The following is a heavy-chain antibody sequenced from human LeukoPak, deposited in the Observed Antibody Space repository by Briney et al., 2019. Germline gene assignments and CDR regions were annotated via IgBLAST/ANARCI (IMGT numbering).Heavy chain of an antibody. V-gene: IGHV4-34*01. CDR2: INHSGST. CDR1: GGSFSGYY. CDR3: ARKRRDGYNYFDY. Sequence: SETLSLTCAVYGGSFSGYYWSWIRQPPGKGLEWIGEINHSGSTNYNPSLKSRVTISVDTSKNQFSLKLSSVTAADTAVYYCARKRRDGYNYFDYWGQGTLVTVPS. D-gene: IGHD5-24*01. J-gene: IGHJ4*02.